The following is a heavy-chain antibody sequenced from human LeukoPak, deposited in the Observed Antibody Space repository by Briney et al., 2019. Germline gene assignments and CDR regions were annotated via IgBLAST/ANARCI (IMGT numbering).Heavy chain of an antibody. D-gene: IGHD3-10*01. V-gene: IGHV4-34*01. J-gene: IGHJ4*02. CDR2: INHSGSS. CDR3: ARSYNRVVLLYY. Sequence: SETLSLTCTVSGGSISGYYWTWIRQPPGKGLEWIGEINHSGSSNYNPSLKSRVTISVDTSKNQFSLKLTSVTAADTAVYYCARSYNRVVLLYYWGQGTLVTVSS. CDR1: GGSISGYY.